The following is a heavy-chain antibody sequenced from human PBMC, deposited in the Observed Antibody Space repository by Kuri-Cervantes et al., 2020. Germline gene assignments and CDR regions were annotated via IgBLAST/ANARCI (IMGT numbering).Heavy chain of an antibody. CDR1: GYTFTSYD. Sequence: ASVKVSCKASGYTFTSYDVSWVRQAPGQGLEWMGWISPYNGNTKYAQKFQGRVTMTTDTSTSTAYMELRSLRSDDTAVYYCARDPLFILLLWFGELSKDYWGQGTLVTVSS. V-gene: IGHV1-18*01. D-gene: IGHD3-10*01. CDR3: ARDPLFILLLWFGELSKDY. J-gene: IGHJ4*02. CDR2: ISPYNGNT.